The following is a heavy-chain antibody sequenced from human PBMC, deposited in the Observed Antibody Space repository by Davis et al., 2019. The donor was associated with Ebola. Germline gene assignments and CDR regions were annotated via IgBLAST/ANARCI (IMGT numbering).Heavy chain of an antibody. CDR1: GGSISSSNW. J-gene: IGHJ6*02. CDR3: AREVGWTSYYGMDV. D-gene: IGHD6-19*01. V-gene: IGHV4-4*02. CDR2: IYHSGST. Sequence: MPSETLSLTCAVSGGSISSSNWWRWVRQPPGKGLEWIGEIYHSGSTNYNPSLKSRVTISVDTSKNQFSLKLSSVTAADTAVYYCAREVGWTSYYGMDVWGQGTTVTVSS.